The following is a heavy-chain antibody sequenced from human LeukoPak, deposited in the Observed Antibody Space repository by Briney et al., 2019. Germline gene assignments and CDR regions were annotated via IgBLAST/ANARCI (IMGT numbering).Heavy chain of an antibody. CDR1: GGSFSGYY. CDR2: INHSGST. Sequence: PSETLSLTCAVYGGSFSGYYWSWIRQPPGKGLEWIGEINHSGSTNYNPSLKSRVTISVDTSKNQFSLKPSSVTAADTAVYYCARGRIQLWWTFDYWGQGTLVTVSS. CDR3: ARGRIQLWWTFDY. J-gene: IGHJ4*02. V-gene: IGHV4-34*01. D-gene: IGHD5-18*01.